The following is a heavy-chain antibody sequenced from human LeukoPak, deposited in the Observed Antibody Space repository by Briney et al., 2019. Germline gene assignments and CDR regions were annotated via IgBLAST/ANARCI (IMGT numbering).Heavy chain of an antibody. V-gene: IGHV3-23*01. CDR1: GFTFSNYA. Sequence: GGSLRLSCAASGFTFSNYAMSWVRQAPGKGLEWFSAITDDSGSTYYADSVKGRFIISRDNSQSTLYLQMNSLRAEDTALYYCAKGSSSSRPYYFDYWGQGTLVTVST. CDR3: AKGSSSSRPYYFDY. J-gene: IGHJ4*02. D-gene: IGHD2-2*01. CDR2: ITDDSGST.